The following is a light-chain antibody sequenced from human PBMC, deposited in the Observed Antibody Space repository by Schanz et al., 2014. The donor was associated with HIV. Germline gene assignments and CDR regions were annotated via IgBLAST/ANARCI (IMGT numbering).Light chain of an antibody. CDR1: SSNIGAGYE. V-gene: IGLV1-40*01. Sequence: QSVLTQPPSVSGAPGQRVTISCTGTSSNIGAGYEVHWYQQLPGTAPKLLIYSDNSRPSGVPDRFSGSKSGSSASLAITGLQSEDEADYFCQSYDSSLSGWVFGGGTKLTVL. CDR2: SDN. CDR3: QSYDSSLSGWV. J-gene: IGLJ3*02.